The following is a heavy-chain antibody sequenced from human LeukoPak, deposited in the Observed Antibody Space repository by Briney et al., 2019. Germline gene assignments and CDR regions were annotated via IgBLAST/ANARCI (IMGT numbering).Heavy chain of an antibody. J-gene: IGHJ5*02. CDR1: GYTFTGYY. Sequence: ASVKVSCKASGYTFTGYYMHWVRQAPGQGLEWMGWINPNSGGTNYAQKFQGRVTMTRDTSINTAYMELRSLRSDDTAVYSCARDRLRLGYERTNWFDPWGQGTLVTVSS. CDR3: ARDRLRLGYERTNWFDP. V-gene: IGHV1-2*02. CDR2: INPNSGGT. D-gene: IGHD2-15*01.